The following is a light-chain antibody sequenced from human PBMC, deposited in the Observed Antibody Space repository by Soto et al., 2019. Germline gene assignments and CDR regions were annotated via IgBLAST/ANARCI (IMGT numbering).Light chain of an antibody. Sequence: QSVLTQPPSVSAAPGHMVTISCSGSSSNIGNAYVSWYQQVPGTAPKLLIYDNNARPSGIPVRFSGSRSGTSATLGITGLHTGDEAVYYCATWDNSLTAYVFGSVTKVTVL. V-gene: IGLV1-51*01. CDR2: DNN. CDR1: SSNIGNAY. J-gene: IGLJ1*01. CDR3: ATWDNSLTAYV.